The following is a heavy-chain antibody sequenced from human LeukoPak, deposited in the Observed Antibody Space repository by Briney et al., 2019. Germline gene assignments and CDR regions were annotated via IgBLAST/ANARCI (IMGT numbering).Heavy chain of an antibody. CDR3: ALSTTTSSIVTFDY. CDR1: GFSINTGGMA. D-gene: IGHD6-6*01. Sequence: SGPTLVNPTQTLTLTCTLSGFSINTGGMAVGWIRQPPGKALEWLALIYSNDDKRYSVSLKTRPTITKDTSKNQVVLTVTNMDPVDTATYFCALSTTTSSIVTFDYWGQGTLVTVSS. J-gene: IGHJ4*02. V-gene: IGHV2-5*01. CDR2: IYSNDDK.